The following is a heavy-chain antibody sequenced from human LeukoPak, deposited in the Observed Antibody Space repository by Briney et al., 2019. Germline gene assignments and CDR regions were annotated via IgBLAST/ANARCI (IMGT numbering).Heavy chain of an antibody. D-gene: IGHD2-21*01. J-gene: IGHJ4*02. Sequence: GGSLRLSCAASGFTFISYSMNWVRQAPGKGLEWVSYISSSSSTIYYADSVKGRFTISRDNAKNSLYLQMNSLRAEDTAVYYCARPAADCGGDCYWAFDYWGQGTLVTVSS. CDR2: ISSSSSTI. CDR3: ARPAADCGGDCYWAFDY. V-gene: IGHV3-48*04. CDR1: GFTFISYS.